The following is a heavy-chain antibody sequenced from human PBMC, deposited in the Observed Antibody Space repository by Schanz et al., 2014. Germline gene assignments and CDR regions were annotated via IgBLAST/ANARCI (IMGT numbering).Heavy chain of an antibody. CDR2: ISGSSSTK. D-gene: IGHD2-21*01. Sequence: EVQLVESGGGLAQPGGSLRLSCAASGITFSGYSMNWVRQAPGKGLEWVSYISGSSSTKYYADSVKGRFTISRDNGKKSLYLQMSSLRAEDTAVYFCATEGPRGPRQPINYCSAMDNGGQGTKVTV. V-gene: IGHV3-48*01. J-gene: IGHJ6*02. CDR1: GITFSGYS. CDR3: ATEGPRGPRQPINYCSAMDN.